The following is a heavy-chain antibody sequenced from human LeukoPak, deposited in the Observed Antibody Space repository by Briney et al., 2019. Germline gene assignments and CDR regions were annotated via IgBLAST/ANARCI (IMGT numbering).Heavy chain of an antibody. CDR2: IYYSGST. Sequence: PSETLSLTCTVSGGSISSGDYYWSWIRQPPGKGLEWIGYIYYSGSTYYNPSLKSRVTISVDTSKNQFSLKLSSVTAADTAVYYCAREFYYYDSSGYSGAFDIWGQGTMVTVSS. V-gene: IGHV4-30-4*01. J-gene: IGHJ3*02. CDR1: GGSISSGDYY. D-gene: IGHD3-22*01. CDR3: AREFYYYDSSGYSGAFDI.